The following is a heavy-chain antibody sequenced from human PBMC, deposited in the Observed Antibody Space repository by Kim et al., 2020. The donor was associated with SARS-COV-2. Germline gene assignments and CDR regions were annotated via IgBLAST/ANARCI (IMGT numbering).Heavy chain of an antibody. D-gene: IGHD7-27*01. V-gene: IGHV1-8*01. J-gene: IGHJ4*02. CDR3: ARSSTGGPIDV. Sequence: AQKVHARLTMTRDTSISAAYMELDSLTSDDTAVYYCARSSTGGPIDVWGQGTLVTVSS.